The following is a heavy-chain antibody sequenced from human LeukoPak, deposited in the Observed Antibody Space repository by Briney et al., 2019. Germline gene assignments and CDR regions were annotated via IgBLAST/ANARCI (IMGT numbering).Heavy chain of an antibody. V-gene: IGHV1-2*02. J-gene: IGHJ4*02. D-gene: IGHD2-15*01. CDR1: GYTLTELS. CDR2: IDPNSGGT. CDR3: ARDLVGYCSGGSCALGY. Sequence: ASVKVSCKVSGYTLTELSMHWVRQAPGQGLEWMGWIDPNSGGTNYAQKFQGRVTMTRDTSISTAYMELSRLRSDDTAVYYCARDLVGYCSGGSCALGYWGQGTLVTVSS.